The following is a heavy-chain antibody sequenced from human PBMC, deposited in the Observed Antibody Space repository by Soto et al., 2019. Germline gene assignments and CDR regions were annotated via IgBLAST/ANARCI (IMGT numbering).Heavy chain of an antibody. CDR1: GFTFSTYD. V-gene: IGHV3-13*01. CDR2: IRTAGDT. Sequence: GGSLRLSCAASGFTFSTYDMHWVRQVTGKGLELVSAIRTAGDTYYPGSVKVRFTISRENAKNSLYLQMDSLRVEDTAVYYCARVKSNGWYYFDNWGQGTLVTVSS. J-gene: IGHJ4*02. D-gene: IGHD6-19*01. CDR3: ARVKSNGWYYFDN.